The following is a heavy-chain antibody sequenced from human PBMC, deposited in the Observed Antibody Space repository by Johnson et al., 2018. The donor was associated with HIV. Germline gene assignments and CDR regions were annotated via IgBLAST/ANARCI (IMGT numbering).Heavy chain of an antibody. CDR2: ISYDGSNK. J-gene: IGHJ3*02. CDR1: GFTVISNY. CDR3: ARVTRDCGGDCYLDAFDI. V-gene: IGHV3-30*04. Sequence: QVQLVESGGGLVQPGGSLRLSCAVSGFTVISNYMTWVRQAPGKGLEWVAVISYDGSNKYYADSVKGRFTISRDISKNTLYLQMNSLRTEDTAVYYCARVTRDCGGDCYLDAFDIWGQGTMVTVSS. D-gene: IGHD2-21*01.